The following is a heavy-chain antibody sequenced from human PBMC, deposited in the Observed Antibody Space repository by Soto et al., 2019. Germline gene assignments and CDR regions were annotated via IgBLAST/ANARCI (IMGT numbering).Heavy chain of an antibody. CDR3: ARGPDDSDVPRWDH. CDR1: GYTFNQYY. CDR2: INLRGGTT. V-gene: IGHV1-46*02. Sequence: VQLVQSGPEVRKPGASVRLSCATSGYTFNQYYIHWVRQAPGQGLGWMGIINLRGGTTEYAHKFRGRVSVTGDTSTRTAYMELSSLRSEDTAVYFCARGPDDSDVPRWDHWGQGTLITVSS. J-gene: IGHJ4*02. D-gene: IGHD4-17*01.